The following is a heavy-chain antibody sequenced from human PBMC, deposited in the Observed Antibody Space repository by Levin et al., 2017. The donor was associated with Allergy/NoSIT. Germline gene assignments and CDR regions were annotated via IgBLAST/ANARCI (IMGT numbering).Heavy chain of an antibody. CDR3: TTTGYGDFIDY. Sequence: GESLKISCAASGFTFSNAWMNWVRQAPGKGLEWVGRIKSKVDGGTTDYAVAVKGRFTISRDDSKRTLYLQMNSLKMEDTAVYYCTTTGYGDFIDYWGQGTLVTVTS. CDR1: GFTFSNAW. V-gene: IGHV3-15*07. D-gene: IGHD4-17*01. CDR2: IKSKVDGGTT. J-gene: IGHJ4*02.